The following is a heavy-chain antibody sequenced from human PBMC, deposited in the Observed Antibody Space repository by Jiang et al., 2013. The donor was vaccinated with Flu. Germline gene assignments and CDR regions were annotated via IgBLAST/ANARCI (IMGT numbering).Heavy chain of an antibody. J-gene: IGHJ3*02. Sequence: LKISCKGSGYSFTSYWIGWVRQMPGKGLEWMGIIYPGDSDTTYGPSFQGHVTISADKSISIAHLQWSSLKASDTAMYYCARLKYSSGAYAFDIWGQGTMVTVYS. CDR3: ARLKYSSGAYAFDI. CDR2: IYPGDSDT. CDR1: GYSFTSYW. V-gene: IGHV5-51*01. D-gene: IGHD6-19*01.